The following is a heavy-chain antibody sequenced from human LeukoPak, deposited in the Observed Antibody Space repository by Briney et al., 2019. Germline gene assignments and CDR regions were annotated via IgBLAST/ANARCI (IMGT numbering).Heavy chain of an antibody. CDR3: ARAFRARYFDL. CDR2: LYYSGST. V-gene: IGHV4-39*01. CDR1: GDSISSSTYY. Sequence: PSATLSLTCSVSGDSISSSTYYWGWIRQPPGKGLEWIGSLYYSGSTYYNPSLKGRVTISVDTSKNQFSLKLSSVTAADTAVYYCARAFRARYFDLWGRGTLVTVSS. J-gene: IGHJ2*01. D-gene: IGHD2/OR15-2a*01.